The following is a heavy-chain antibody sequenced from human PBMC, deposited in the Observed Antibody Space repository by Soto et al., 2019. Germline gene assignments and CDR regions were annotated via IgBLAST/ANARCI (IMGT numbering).Heavy chain of an antibody. CDR1: GFTFSSYA. Sequence: GGSLRLSCAASGFTFSSYAMSWVRQAPGKGLEWVSAISGSGGSTYYADSVKGRFTISRDNSKNTLYLQMNSLRAEDTAVYYCAKDRIYYYDSSGHLSFDYWGPGTLVTVSS. CDR2: ISGSGGST. J-gene: IGHJ4*02. D-gene: IGHD3-22*01. CDR3: AKDRIYYYDSSGHLSFDY. V-gene: IGHV3-23*01.